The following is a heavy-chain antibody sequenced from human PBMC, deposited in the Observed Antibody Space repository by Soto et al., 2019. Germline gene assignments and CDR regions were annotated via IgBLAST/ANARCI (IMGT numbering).Heavy chain of an antibody. CDR1: GGSFSGYY. CDR2: INHSGST. CDR3: ARGGAGAGHGHRAKYSQH. D-gene: IGHD3-16*01. V-gene: IGHV4-34*01. Sequence: SETLSLTCAVYGGSFSGYYWSWIRQPPGKGLEWIGEINHSGSTNYNPSLKSRVTISVGTSKNQFSLKLSSVTAADTAGYYWARGGAGAGHGHRAKYSQHGGQGTLVPVPS. J-gene: IGHJ1*01.